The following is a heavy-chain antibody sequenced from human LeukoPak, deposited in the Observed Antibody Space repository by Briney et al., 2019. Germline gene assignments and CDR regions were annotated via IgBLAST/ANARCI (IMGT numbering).Heavy chain of an antibody. D-gene: IGHD6-13*01. J-gene: IGHJ4*02. CDR3: ARSTSFAAAAFDY. Sequence: PGGSLRLSCEASGFTFSSYEMNWVRQAPGKGLEWVSYISSSGSTIYYADSVKGRFTISRDNAKNSLYLQMNSLRAEDTAVYYCARSTSFAAAAFDYWGQGTLVTVSS. V-gene: IGHV3-48*03. CDR1: GFTFSSYE. CDR2: ISSSGSTI.